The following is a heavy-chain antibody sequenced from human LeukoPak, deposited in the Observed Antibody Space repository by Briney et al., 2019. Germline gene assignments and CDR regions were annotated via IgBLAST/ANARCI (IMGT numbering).Heavy chain of an antibody. Sequence: GGSLRLSCAVSGFTVSSNHMSWVRQAPGKGLEWVSVFYSGGDTHYADSVMGRFTISRDNAKNSLYLQMNSLRAEDTAVYYCARALTGFIPGNWGQGTLVTVSS. CDR2: FYSGGDT. D-gene: IGHD3-9*01. V-gene: IGHV3-53*01. CDR1: GFTVSSNH. CDR3: ARALTGFIPGN. J-gene: IGHJ4*02.